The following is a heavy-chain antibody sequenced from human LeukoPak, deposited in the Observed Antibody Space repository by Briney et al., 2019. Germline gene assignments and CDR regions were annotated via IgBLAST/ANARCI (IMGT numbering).Heavy chain of an antibody. D-gene: IGHD5-12*01. J-gene: IGHJ4*02. CDR1: GFTFSSYA. CDR2: IRGSGGST. Sequence: GGSLTLSCAASGFTFSSYAMSWVRHAPGKGLEGGSSIRGSGGSTYYADSVKGRFTISRDNSKNTLYLQMNSLRAEDTGVYYCAATVATATPEVDYWGQGTLVTVSS. CDR3: AATVATATPEVDY. V-gene: IGHV3-23*01.